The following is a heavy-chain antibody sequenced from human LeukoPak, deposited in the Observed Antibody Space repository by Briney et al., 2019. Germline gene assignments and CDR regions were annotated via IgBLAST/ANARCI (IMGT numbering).Heavy chain of an antibody. V-gene: IGHV3-74*01. CDR3: ARTYDFWSGSQYYFDS. D-gene: IGHD3-3*01. CDR2: IKTDGVTT. J-gene: IGHJ4*02. CDR1: GFNLSNYW. Sequence: PGGSLRLSCADSGFNLSNYWMHWVRQAPGKGLVWVSRIKTDGVTTNYADSVKGRFTISRDNAKNTLYLQMNSLRAEDTAVYYCARTYDFWSGSQYYFDSWGQGTLVTVSS.